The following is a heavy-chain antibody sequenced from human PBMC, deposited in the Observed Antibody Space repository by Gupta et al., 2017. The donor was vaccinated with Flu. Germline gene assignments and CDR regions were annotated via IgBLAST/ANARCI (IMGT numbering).Heavy chain of an antibody. V-gene: IGHV1-69*06. Sequence: QVPLVPSGAEVKTPGSSVKVSCKASGGTFSSYAISWVRQAPGPGLEWMGGIIPIVGTANYAQKVQGRVTITADKSTSTAYMEQSSLRSEDTAVYYCARAGLTIFGVVTDYYYYGMDVWGQGTTVTVSS. CDR3: ARAGLTIFGVVTDYYYYGMDV. CDR2: IIPIVGTA. J-gene: IGHJ6*02. CDR1: GGTFSSYA. D-gene: IGHD3-3*01.